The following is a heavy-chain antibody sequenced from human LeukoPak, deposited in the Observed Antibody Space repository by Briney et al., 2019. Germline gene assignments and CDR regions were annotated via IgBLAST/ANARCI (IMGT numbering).Heavy chain of an antibody. J-gene: IGHJ3*02. CDR2: ISGSGGST. Sequence: GGSLRLSCAASGFTFSSYAMSWVRQAPGKGLEWVSAISGSGGSTYYADSVKGRFTISRDNAKNSLYLQMNSLRAEDTAVYYCAREEDYFDSSGYYLSAFDIWGQGTMVTVSS. CDR3: AREEDYFDSSGYYLSAFDI. V-gene: IGHV3-23*01. CDR1: GFTFSSYA. D-gene: IGHD3-22*01.